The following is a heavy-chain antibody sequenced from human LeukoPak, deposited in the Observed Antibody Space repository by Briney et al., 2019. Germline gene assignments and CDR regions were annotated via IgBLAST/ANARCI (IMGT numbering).Heavy chain of an antibody. V-gene: IGHV4-34*01. J-gene: IGHJ4*02. Sequence: SETLSLTCAVYGGSFSGYYWSWIRQPPGKGLEWIGEINHSGSTNYSPSLKSRVTISVDTSKNQFSLKLSSVTAADTAVYYCARHQDTAMVYDYWGQGTLVTVSS. CDR1: GGSFSGYY. CDR2: INHSGST. D-gene: IGHD5-18*01. CDR3: ARHQDTAMVYDY.